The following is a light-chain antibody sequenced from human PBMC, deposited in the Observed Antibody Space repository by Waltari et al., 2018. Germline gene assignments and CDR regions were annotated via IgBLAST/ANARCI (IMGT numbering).Light chain of an antibody. V-gene: IGLV3-19*01. J-gene: IGLJ2*01. CDR2: DKN. Sequence: SSELTQDPAVSVAMGQTVRITCQGDSLRSYYASWYQQRPGQAPILVIYDKNTRPPGVPDRFSGSSSHNTGSLTITGAQAEDEASYYCHSRDASGVAGSFGGGTKLTVL. CDR3: HSRDASGVAGS. CDR1: SLRSYY.